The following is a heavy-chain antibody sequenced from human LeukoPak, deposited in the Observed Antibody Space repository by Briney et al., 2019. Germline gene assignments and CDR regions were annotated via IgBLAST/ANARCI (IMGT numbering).Heavy chain of an antibody. Sequence: ASVKVSCKASGYTFTGYYMHWVRQAPGQGLEWMGWINPNSGGTNYAQKFQGRVTMTRDTSIRTAYMELSRLRSDDTAVYYCARDEQWLVPGDYWGQGTLVTVSS. D-gene: IGHD6-19*01. V-gene: IGHV1-2*02. CDR2: INPNSGGT. CDR3: ARDEQWLVPGDY. J-gene: IGHJ4*02. CDR1: GYTFTGYY.